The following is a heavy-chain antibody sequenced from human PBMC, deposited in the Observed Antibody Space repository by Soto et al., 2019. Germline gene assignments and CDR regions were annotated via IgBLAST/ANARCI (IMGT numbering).Heavy chain of an antibody. CDR2: IIPIFGTA. CDR3: ASPYDFWSGYFASFYGMDV. Sequence: SVKVSCKASGGTFSSYAISWVRQAPGQGLEWMGGIIPIFGTANYAQKFQGRVTITADESTSTAYMELSSLRSEDTAVYYCASPYDFWSGYFASFYGMDVWGQGTTVTFSS. V-gene: IGHV1-69*13. J-gene: IGHJ6*02. D-gene: IGHD3-3*01. CDR1: GGTFSSYA.